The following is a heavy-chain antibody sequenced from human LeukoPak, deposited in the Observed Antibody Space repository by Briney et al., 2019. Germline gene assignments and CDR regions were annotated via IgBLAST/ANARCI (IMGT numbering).Heavy chain of an antibody. V-gene: IGHV1-46*01. J-gene: IGHJ5*02. Sequence: ASVKVSCKASGYTFTSYYMHWVRQAPGQGLEWMGIINPSGGSTSYAQKFQGRVTITADESTCTAYMELSSLRSEDTAVYYCASRSGSYYDSSGLNWFDPWGQGTLVTVSS. CDR3: ASRSGSYYDSSGLNWFDP. CDR2: INPSGGST. D-gene: IGHD3-22*01. CDR1: GYTFTSYY.